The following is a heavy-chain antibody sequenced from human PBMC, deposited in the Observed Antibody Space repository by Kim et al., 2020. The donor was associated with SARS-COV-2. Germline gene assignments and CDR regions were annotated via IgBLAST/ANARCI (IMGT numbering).Heavy chain of an antibody. Sequence: GGSLRLSCAASGFTFSNFSINWVRQAPGKGLEWVSYIRSSSKTIYYADSVRGRFTISRDNAKNSLYLQMNSLRDEDTAVYYCARVLWTGKPADYWGQGNRVSVSS. D-gene: IGHD3-3*01. CDR2: IRSSSKTI. J-gene: IGHJ4*02. V-gene: IGHV3-48*02. CDR3: ARVLWTGKPADY. CDR1: GFTFSNFS.